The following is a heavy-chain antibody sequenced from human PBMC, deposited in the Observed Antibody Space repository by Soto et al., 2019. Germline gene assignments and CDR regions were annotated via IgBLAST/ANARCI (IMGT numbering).Heavy chain of an antibody. V-gene: IGHV1-3*01. Sequence: GASVKVSCKASGYTFTTYGISWVRQAPGQRLEWMGWINAANGNTKYSQKFQGRVTFSRDTSASTVYMELSSLRSEDTAVYYCARSSRRWDGGSGNYDNLNRDYYYYGMDVWGQGTTVTVSS. J-gene: IGHJ6*02. CDR1: GYTFTTYG. D-gene: IGHD3-10*01. CDR3: ARSSRRWDGGSGNYDNLNRDYYYYGMDV. CDR2: INAANGNT.